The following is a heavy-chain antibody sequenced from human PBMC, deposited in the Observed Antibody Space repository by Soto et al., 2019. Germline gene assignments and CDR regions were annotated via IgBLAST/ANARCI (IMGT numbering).Heavy chain of an antibody. J-gene: IGHJ6*02. CDR3: ARDLRYNWNNYYGMDV. CDR1: GYTFTSYY. Sequence: GASVKVSCKASGYTFTSYYMHWVRQAPGQGLEWMGIINPSGGSTSYAQKFQGRVTMTRDTSTSTVYMELSSLRSEDTAVYYCARDLRYNWNNYYGMDVWGQGTTVTVSS. D-gene: IGHD1-20*01. V-gene: IGHV1-46*01. CDR2: INPSGGST.